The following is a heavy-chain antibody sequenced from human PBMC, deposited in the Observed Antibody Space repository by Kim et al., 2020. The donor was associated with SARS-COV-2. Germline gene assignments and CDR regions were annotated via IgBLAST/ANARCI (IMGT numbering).Heavy chain of an antibody. V-gene: IGHV2-70*01. CDR3: ARIPYSSGGAFDI. J-gene: IGHJ3*02. D-gene: IGHD6-19*01. Sequence: YSTTLKTRLTISKDTSKNQVVLTMTNMDPVDTATYYCARIPYSSGGAFDIWGQGTMVTVSS.